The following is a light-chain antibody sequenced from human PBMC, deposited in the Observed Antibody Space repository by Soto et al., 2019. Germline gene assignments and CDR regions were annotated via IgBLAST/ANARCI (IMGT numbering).Light chain of an antibody. CDR3: SSYTSSNFWV. CDR2: EVS. CDR1: SSDVGGYNY. V-gene: IGLV2-14*01. J-gene: IGLJ3*02. Sequence: QSVLTQPASVSGSPGQSITISCTGTSSDVGGYNYVSWYQQHPGKAPKLMIYEVSNRPSGISNRFSGSKSGNTASLTISGSQAEDEADYYCSSYTSSNFWVFGEGTQLTVL.